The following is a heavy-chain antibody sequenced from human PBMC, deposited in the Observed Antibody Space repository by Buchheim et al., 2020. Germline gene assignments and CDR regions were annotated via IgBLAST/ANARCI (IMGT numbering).Heavy chain of an antibody. CDR1: GGSIRSSNW. V-gene: IGHV4-4*02. CDR3: ARDRVAAPWYYFDS. D-gene: IGHD6-19*01. J-gene: IGHJ4*02. Sequence: QVQLQESGPGLVKPSGTLSLTCAVSGGSIRSSNWWSWVRQPPGKGLEWIGEIYHSGDSYYNPSLKSRLTISMDKSKNQFSLKLSSVTAADTAVYYCARDRVAAPWYYFDSWGQG. CDR2: IYHSGDS.